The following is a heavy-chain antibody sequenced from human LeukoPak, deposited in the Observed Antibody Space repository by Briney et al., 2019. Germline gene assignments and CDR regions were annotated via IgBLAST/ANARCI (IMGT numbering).Heavy chain of an antibody. Sequence: SETLSLTCTVSGGSISSYYWSWIRQPAGKGLEWIGRIYTSGSTNYNPSLKSRVTTSVDTSKNQFSLKLSSVTAADTAVYYCARALTDYSNYYYYGMDVWGQGTTVTVSS. D-gene: IGHD4-4*01. CDR1: GGSISSYY. CDR2: IYTSGST. V-gene: IGHV4-4*07. J-gene: IGHJ6*02. CDR3: ARALTDYSNYYYYGMDV.